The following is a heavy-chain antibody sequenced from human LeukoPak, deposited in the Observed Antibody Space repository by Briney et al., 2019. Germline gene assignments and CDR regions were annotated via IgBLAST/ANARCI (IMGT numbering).Heavy chain of an antibody. CDR1: GFTFSSYA. D-gene: IGHD6-13*01. Sequence: GRSLRLSCAASGFTFSSYAMHWVRQAPGKGLEWVAVISYDGSNKYYADSVKGRFTSSRDNSKNTLYLQMNSLRAEDTAVYYCARDSGSSSWEYDYWGQGTLVTVSS. CDR2: ISYDGSNK. J-gene: IGHJ4*02. V-gene: IGHV3-30-3*01. CDR3: ARDSGSSSWEYDY.